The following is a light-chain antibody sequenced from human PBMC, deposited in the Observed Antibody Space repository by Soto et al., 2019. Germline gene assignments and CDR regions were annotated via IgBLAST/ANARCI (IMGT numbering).Light chain of an antibody. V-gene: IGLV2-14*03. Sequence: QSVLTQPASVSGSPGQSITISCTGTSSDVGGYDYVSWYQHHPGRAPKLLIFDVSYRPSGASNRFSGSKSGNTASLTISGLQAEDEADYYCSSYTSTRDVVFGGGTKLTVL. CDR3: SSYTSTRDVV. J-gene: IGLJ2*01. CDR1: SSDVGGYDY. CDR2: DVS.